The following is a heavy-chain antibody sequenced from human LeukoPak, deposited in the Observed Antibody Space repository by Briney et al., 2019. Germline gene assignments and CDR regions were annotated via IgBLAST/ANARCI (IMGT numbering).Heavy chain of an antibody. V-gene: IGHV3-7*01. CDR1: GFTFSASW. CDR3: ARDRNSLWFGELPYYYYYYYMDV. CDR2: IKQDGSEK. Sequence: PGESLRLSCAASGFTFSASWMSWVRQAPGKGLEWVANIKQDGSEKYYVDSVKGRFTISRDNAKNSLYLQMNSLRAEDTAVYYCARDRNSLWFGELPYYYYYYYMDVWGKGTTVTVSS. J-gene: IGHJ6*03. D-gene: IGHD3-10*01.